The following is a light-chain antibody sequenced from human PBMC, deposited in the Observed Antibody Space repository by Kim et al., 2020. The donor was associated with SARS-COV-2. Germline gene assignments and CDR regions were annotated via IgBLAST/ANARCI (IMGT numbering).Light chain of an antibody. CDR1: QSVSSK. V-gene: IGKV3-15*01. Sequence: EIVMTQSPATLSVSPGERVTLSCRASQSVSSKLAWYQQKPGQAPRLLIYGASTRATGIPARFSGSGSGTEFTLTISSLQSEDFALYYCRPINTWPWPFGQGPRWISN. CDR2: GAS. J-gene: IGKJ1*01. CDR3: RPINTWPWP.